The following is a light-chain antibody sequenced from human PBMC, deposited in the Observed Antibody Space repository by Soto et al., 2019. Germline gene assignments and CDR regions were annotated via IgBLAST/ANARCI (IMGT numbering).Light chain of an antibody. J-gene: IGLJ2*01. CDR1: SSDVGAYNY. CDR3: TSWTTSTTMK. V-gene: IGLV2-14*01. CDR2: DVN. Sequence: QFVLTQPASVSGSPGQSITTSCTGTSSDVGAYNYVSWYQQHPGKAPKLMIYDVNIRPSGVSNRFSGSKSGNTASLTISGLQAEDEADYYCTSWTTSTTMKFGGGTKVTVL.